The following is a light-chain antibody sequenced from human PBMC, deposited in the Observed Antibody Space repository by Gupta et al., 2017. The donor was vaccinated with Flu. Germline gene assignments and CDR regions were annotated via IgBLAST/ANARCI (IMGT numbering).Light chain of an antibody. CDR1: PSLLHNNGNNY. J-gene: IGKJ2*02. Sequence: DIVTTQSPLSLPVTPGEPASISCRSSPSLLHNNGNNYLHWYLHKPGQSPQLLIYLGSNRASGVPGRFNGSGSGTEFTLKSSRVEAEDVGFYYCMQALQTPRTVGQGTKLEIK. V-gene: IGKV2-28*01. CDR3: MQALQTPRT. CDR2: LGS.